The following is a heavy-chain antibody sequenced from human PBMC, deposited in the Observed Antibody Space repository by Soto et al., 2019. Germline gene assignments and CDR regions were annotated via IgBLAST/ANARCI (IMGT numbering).Heavy chain of an antibody. CDR1: GYTFTSYG. J-gene: IGHJ4*02. Sequence: ASVKVSCKASGYTFTSYGISWVRQAPGQGLEWMGWISAYNGNTNYAQKLQGRVTMTTDTSTSTAYMELRSLRSDDTAVYYCARDSPGITMVRGVIIRSDQTFDHWGQGTLVTVSS. CDR3: ARDSPGITMVRGVIIRSDQTFDH. CDR2: ISAYNGNT. D-gene: IGHD3-10*01. V-gene: IGHV1-18*01.